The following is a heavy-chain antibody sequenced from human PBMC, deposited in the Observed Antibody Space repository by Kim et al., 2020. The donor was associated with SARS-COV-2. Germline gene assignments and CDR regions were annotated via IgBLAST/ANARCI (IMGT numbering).Heavy chain of an antibody. D-gene: IGHD2-2*02. J-gene: IGHJ6*02. V-gene: IGHV4-34*01. CDR1: GGSFSGYY. CDR3: ASRGYCSSTSCYSYYYYGMDV. Sequence: SETLSLTCAVYGGSFSGYYWSWIRQPPGKGLEWIGEINHSGSTNYNPSLKSRVTISVDTSKNQFSLKLSSVTAADTAVYYCASRGYCSSTSCYSYYYYGMDVWGQGTTVTVSS. CDR2: INHSGST.